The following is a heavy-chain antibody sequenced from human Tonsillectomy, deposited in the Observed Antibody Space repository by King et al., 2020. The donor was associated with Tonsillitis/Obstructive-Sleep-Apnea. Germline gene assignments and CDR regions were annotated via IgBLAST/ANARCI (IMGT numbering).Heavy chain of an antibody. V-gene: IGHV1-69*01. CDR1: GGTFSSYA. Sequence: QLVQSGAEVKKPGSSVKVSCKASGGTFSSYAISWVRQAPGQGLEWVGGIIPLFGTANYAQKFQGRVTITADESTSTAYMELSSLRSEETAVYYCAREGGSSSWNNWFDPWGQGTLVTVSS. CDR3: AREGGSSSWNNWFDP. D-gene: IGHD6-13*01. CDR2: IIPLFGTA. J-gene: IGHJ5*02.